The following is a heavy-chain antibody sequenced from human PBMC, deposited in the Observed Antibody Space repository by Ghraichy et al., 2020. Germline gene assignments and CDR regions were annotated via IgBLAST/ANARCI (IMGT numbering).Heavy chain of an antibody. D-gene: IGHD3-16*01. V-gene: IGHV3-23*01. J-gene: IGHJ5*02. CDR2: ISGSGGST. CDR1: GFTFSSYA. Sequence: LSLTCAASGFTFSSYAMSWVRQAPGKGLEWVSAISGSGGSTYYADSVKGRFTISRDNSKNTLYLQMNSLRAEDTAVYYCAKDPYRRGLLYNWFDPWGQGTLVTVSS. CDR3: AKDPYRRGLLYNWFDP.